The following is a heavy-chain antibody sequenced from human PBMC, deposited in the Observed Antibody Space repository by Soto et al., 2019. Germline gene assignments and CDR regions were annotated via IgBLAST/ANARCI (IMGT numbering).Heavy chain of an antibody. V-gene: IGHV2-5*02. D-gene: IGHD2-2*02. CDR1: GCSLTTRGVG. CDR3: EHIPNNYLYDSFDP. J-gene: IGHJ5*02. Sequence: QITLKESGPTLVKPTQTLTLTCTFSGCSLTTRGVGVGWIRQPPRKAMECLALIFWDDDKRYSPSLQSRLSTTKATSKTQVVLTMTNVDPVDTATYYCEHIPNNYLYDSFDPWGQGTLVSVSS. CDR2: IFWDDDK.